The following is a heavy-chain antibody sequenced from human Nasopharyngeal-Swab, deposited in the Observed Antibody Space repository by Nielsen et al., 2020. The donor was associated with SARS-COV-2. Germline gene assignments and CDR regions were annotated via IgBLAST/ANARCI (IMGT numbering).Heavy chain of an antibody. CDR3: AKITADYDFWGHRYSYYMDV. V-gene: IGHV3-7*03. CDR1: GLSFSGYW. Sequence: GESLKISCAATGLSFSGYWMTWVRQAPGKGLEWVANIKNDGSEKYYGDSVKGRFTISRDNAKNSLFLQMSTLRAEETAEYYCAKITADYDFWGHRYSYYMDVWAKGLRSPSR. CDR2: IKNDGSEK. J-gene: IGHJ6*03. D-gene: IGHD3-3*01.